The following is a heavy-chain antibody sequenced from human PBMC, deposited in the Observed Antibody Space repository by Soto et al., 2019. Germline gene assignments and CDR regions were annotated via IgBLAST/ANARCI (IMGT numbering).Heavy chain of an antibody. J-gene: IGHJ6*03. CDR3: AREATYYDFWSGYYPSYYYYYYLDV. CDR2: IWYDGSNK. D-gene: IGHD3-3*01. CDR1: GFTFSSYG. Sequence: GGSLRLSCAASGFTFSSYGMHWVRQAPGKGLEWVAVIWYDGSNKYYADSVKGRFTISRDNSKNTLYLQMNSLTAEATAVYYCAREATYYDFWSGYYPSYYYYYYLDVWGKGPMVSVSS. V-gene: IGHV3-33*01.